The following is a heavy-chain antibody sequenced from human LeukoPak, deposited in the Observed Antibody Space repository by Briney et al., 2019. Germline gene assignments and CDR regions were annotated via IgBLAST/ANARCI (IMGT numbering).Heavy chain of an antibody. V-gene: IGHV1-18*01. CDR1: GYTFTSYG. D-gene: IGHD3-22*01. CDR2: ISAYNGNT. Sequence: GASVKVSCKASGYTFTSYGISWVRQAPGQGLEWMGWISAYNGNTNYAQKLQGRVTMTTDTSTSTAYMELRSLRSDDTAVYYCARERYDSSGYNYAFDIWGQGTMVTVSS. CDR3: ARERYDSSGYNYAFDI. J-gene: IGHJ3*02.